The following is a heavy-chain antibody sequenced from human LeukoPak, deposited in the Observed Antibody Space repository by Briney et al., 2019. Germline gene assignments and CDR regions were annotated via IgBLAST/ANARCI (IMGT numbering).Heavy chain of an antibody. J-gene: IGHJ4*02. CDR2: INHSGST. CDR1: GGSFSGYY. Sequence: SETLSLTCAVYGGSFSGYYWSWIRQPPGKGLEWIGEINHSGSTNYNPSLKSRVTISVDASKNQFSLKLSSVTAADTAVYYCARGQVGRAGTFRIWAYFDHWGQGTLVIVSS. V-gene: IGHV4-34*01. D-gene: IGHD6-19*01. CDR3: ARGQVGRAGTFRIWAYFDH.